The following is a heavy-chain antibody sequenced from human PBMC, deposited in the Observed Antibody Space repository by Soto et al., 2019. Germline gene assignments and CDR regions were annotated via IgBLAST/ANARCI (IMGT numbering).Heavy chain of an antibody. Sequence: QVQLVQSGAEVKKTGSTVKVSCKASGGTFSSYTISWGRQAPGQGLEWMGRIIPMFGIANYAQKFQGRVTITADKSTSTAYMELSSLRSEDTAVYYCARGYGDSHDYWGQGTLVTVSP. CDR2: IIPMFGIA. D-gene: IGHD4-17*01. V-gene: IGHV1-69*02. CDR3: ARGYGDSHDY. J-gene: IGHJ4*02. CDR1: GGTFSSYT.